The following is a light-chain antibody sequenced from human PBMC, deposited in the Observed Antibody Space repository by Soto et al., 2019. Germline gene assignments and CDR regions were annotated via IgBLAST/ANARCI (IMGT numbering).Light chain of an antibody. V-gene: IGKV1-39*01. CDR2: AAS. CDR1: QSISFY. J-gene: IGKJ2*01. Sequence: DIQMTQSPSSLSASVGDRVTITCRASQSISFYLNWYQQKPGKAPKLLISAASSLQSGAPSGFSGSGSGTDFTLTISSLQPEDSASYYCQQSYRTPYTFGRGTKLEIK. CDR3: QQSYRTPYT.